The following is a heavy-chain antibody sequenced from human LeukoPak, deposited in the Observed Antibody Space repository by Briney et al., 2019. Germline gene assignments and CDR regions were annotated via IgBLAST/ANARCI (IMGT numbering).Heavy chain of an antibody. J-gene: IGHJ6*02. CDR2: LQTSGST. V-gene: IGHV4-4*07. CDR3: ARVPRLRSYYYYYYGMDV. D-gene: IGHD5-12*01. CDR1: GGSIRGYY. Sequence: SETLSLTCIVSGGSIRGYYWSWIRQPAGKGLEWIGRLQTSGSTTFNPSLRSRVTMSVDTSKNQFSLKLSSVTAADTAVYYCARVPRLRSYYYYYYGMDVWGQGTTVTVSS.